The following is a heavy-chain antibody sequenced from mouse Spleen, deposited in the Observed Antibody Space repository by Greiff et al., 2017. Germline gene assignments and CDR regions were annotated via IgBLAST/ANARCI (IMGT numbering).Heavy chain of an antibody. CDR3: ARLWGTTVVDRYFDV. J-gene: IGHJ1*01. V-gene: IGHV1-7*01. CDR1: GYTFTSYW. D-gene: IGHD1-1*01. Sequence: QVQLKESGTVLARPGASVKMSCKTSGYTFTSYWMHWVKQRPGQGLEWIGYINPSSGYTKYNQKFKDKATLTADKSSSTAYMQLSSLTYEDSAVYYCARLWGTTVVDRYFDVWGAGTTVTVSS. CDR2: INPSSGYT.